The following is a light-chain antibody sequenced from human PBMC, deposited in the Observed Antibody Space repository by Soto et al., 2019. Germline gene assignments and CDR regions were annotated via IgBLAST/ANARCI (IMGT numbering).Light chain of an antibody. CDR1: QSLAYSDGNTY. J-gene: IGKJ2*01. V-gene: IGKV2-30*01. Sequence: DVVMTQCPLSLPVTLGQPASISCRSSQSLAYSDGNTYLNWFQQRPGQSPRRLIYKVSNRDSGVPDRIRGSGSGTDFTLKISRVEAEDVGVYYCMQGTHWPPYTFGQGTKLEIK. CDR2: KVS. CDR3: MQGTHWPPYT.